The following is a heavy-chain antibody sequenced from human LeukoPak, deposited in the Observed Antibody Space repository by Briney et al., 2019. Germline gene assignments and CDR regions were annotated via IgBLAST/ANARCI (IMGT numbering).Heavy chain of an antibody. CDR1: GFTFSSYD. CDR3: VKEGNGAFDI. D-gene: IGHD2-8*01. V-gene: IGHV3-64*03. J-gene: IGHJ3*02. CDR2: VSSIGGST. Sequence: GGSLRLSCSASGFTFSSYDMFWVRQAPGKGLEYVSAVSSIGGSTYYADSVKGRFTISRDNSKNTLYLQMISLRPEDTAVYYCVKEGNGAFDIWGQGTMVTVSS.